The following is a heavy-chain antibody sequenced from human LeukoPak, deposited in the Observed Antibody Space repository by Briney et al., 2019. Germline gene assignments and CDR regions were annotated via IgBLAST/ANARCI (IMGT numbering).Heavy chain of an antibody. Sequence: PGGSLRLSCAASGFTVSSNYMSWVRQAPGKGLEWVSVIYSGANTYYADSVKGRFTISRDNSKNTLYLQMNSLRAEDMAVYYCARDNYGSGSYYPFEYWGQGTLVTVSS. CDR3: ARDNYGSGSYYPFEY. D-gene: IGHD3-10*01. V-gene: IGHV3-66*01. CDR2: IYSGANT. CDR1: GFTVSSNY. J-gene: IGHJ4*02.